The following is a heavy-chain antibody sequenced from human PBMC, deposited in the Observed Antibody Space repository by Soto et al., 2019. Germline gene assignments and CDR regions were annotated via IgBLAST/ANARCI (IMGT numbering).Heavy chain of an antibody. CDR3: ARARGGSGWYGWFDP. Sequence: SETLSLTCTVSGGSISSGGYYWSWIRQHPGKGLEWIGYIYYSGSTYYNPSLKSRVTISVDTSKNQFSLKLSSVTAADTAVYYCARARGGSGWYGWFDPWGQGTLVTVSS. D-gene: IGHD6-19*01. J-gene: IGHJ5*02. CDR1: GGSISSGGYY. CDR2: IYYSGST. V-gene: IGHV4-31*03.